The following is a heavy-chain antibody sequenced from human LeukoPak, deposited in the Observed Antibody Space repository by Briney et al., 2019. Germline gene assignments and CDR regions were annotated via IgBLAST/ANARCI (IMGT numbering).Heavy chain of an antibody. CDR1: GFTFSSYA. Sequence: GGSLRLSCAASGFTFSSYAVSWVRQAPGKGLDWVSAISGSGGRTYYADSVKGRFTISRDKSKNTLYLQMNSLRAEDTAVYYCAKSVTYYYDDIATWGQGTLVTVSS. D-gene: IGHD3-22*01. V-gene: IGHV3-23*01. CDR3: AKSVTYYYDDIAT. J-gene: IGHJ5*02. CDR2: ISGSGGRT.